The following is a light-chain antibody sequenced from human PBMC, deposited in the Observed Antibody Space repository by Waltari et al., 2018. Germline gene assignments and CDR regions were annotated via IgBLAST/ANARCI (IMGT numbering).Light chain of an antibody. V-gene: IGKV2-29*03. J-gene: IGKJ2*01. CDR1: QSLLHSDGKTY. CDR3: MQGIHLPPNT. CDR2: EVS. Sequence: DIVMTQTPLSLSVTPGQPASISCKSSQSLLHSDGKTYLYWYLQKPGQSPQLLIYEVSSRVSGVPDRFSGSGSGTDFTLKISRVEAEDVGVYYCMQGIHLPPNTFGQGTKLDIK.